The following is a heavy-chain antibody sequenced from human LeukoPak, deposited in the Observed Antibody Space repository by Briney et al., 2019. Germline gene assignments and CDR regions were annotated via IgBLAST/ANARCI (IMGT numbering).Heavy chain of an antibody. CDR2: IYHSGST. J-gene: IGHJ3*02. CDR3: ARDPKWGDDFDI. D-gene: IGHD1-26*01. V-gene: IGHV4-38-2*02. Sequence: SETLSLTCGVSGYSISSGYYWGWIRQPPGKGLEWIGSIYHSGSTYYNTSLKSRVTISVDTSKNQFSLKLSSVTAADTAVYYCARDPKWGDDFDIWGQGTMITVSS. CDR1: GYSISSGYY.